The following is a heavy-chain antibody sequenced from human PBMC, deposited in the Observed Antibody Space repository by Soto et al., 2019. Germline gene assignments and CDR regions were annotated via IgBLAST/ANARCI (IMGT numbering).Heavy chain of an antibody. D-gene: IGHD1-26*01. V-gene: IGHV3-72*01. J-gene: IGHJ4*02. CDR3: ARFSGSYTRGLYY. CDR1: GFTFSDHY. Sequence: EVQLVESGGGLVQPGGSLRLSCAASGFTFSDHYMDWVRQAPGKGLEWVGRSRNKANSYSTEYAASVKGRFTISRDESKNSLYLQMNSLKTEDTAVYYRARFSGSYTRGLYYWGEGTLVTVSS. CDR2: SRNKANSYST.